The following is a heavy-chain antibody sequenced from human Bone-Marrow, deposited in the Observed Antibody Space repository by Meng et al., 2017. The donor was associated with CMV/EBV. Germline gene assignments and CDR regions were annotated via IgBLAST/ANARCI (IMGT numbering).Heavy chain of an antibody. Sequence: ESLKISCSASGFTFSSYSMNWVRQAPGKGLEWVSSISSSSSYIYYADSVKGRFTISRDNAKNSLYLQMNSLRAEDTAVYYCGRFYRSSSGFDPWGQGTLVTVSS. CDR2: ISSSSSYI. CDR3: GRFYRSSSGFDP. V-gene: IGHV3-21*01. CDR1: GFTFSSYS. D-gene: IGHD3-16*02. J-gene: IGHJ5*02.